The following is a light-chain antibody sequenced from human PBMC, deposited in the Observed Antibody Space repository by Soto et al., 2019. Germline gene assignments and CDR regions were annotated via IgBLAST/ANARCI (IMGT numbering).Light chain of an antibody. V-gene: IGLV2-14*01. J-gene: IGLJ3*02. Sequence: QSALTQPASVSGSPGQSITISCTGTSSDVGAYEFVSWYQQHPGKAPKLMIFEVSNRPSGLSNRFSGSKSDNTASLTISGLQAEDEADYYCSSFTTTNTWVFGGGTKLTVL. CDR3: SSFTTTNTWV. CDR2: EVS. CDR1: SSDVGAYEF.